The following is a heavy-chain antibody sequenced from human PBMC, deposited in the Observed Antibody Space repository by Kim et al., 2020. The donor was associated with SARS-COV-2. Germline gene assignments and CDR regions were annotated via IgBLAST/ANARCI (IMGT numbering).Heavy chain of an antibody. CDR2: IDPSDSYT. V-gene: IGHV5-10-1*01. J-gene: IGHJ5*02. CDR3: ARTHLEWLFAHLNWFDP. CDR1: GYSFTSYW. D-gene: IGHD3-3*01. Sequence: GESLKISCKGSGYSFTSYWISWVRQMPGKGLEWMGRIDPSDSYTNYSPSFQGHVTISADKSISTAYLQWSSLKASDTAMYYCARTHLEWLFAHLNWFDPWGQGTLVTVSS.